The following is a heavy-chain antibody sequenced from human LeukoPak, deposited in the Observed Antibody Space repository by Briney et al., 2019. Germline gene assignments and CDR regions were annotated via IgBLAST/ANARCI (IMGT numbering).Heavy chain of an antibody. CDR1: GFTFSSYW. Sequence: GGSLRLSCAASGFTFSSYWMSWVHQAPGKGLEWVANIKQDGSEKYYVDSVKGRFTISRDNAKNSLYLQMNSLRAEDTAVYYCARGHDYGGNGDDYWGQGTLVTVSS. CDR2: IKQDGSEK. V-gene: IGHV3-7*01. J-gene: IGHJ4*02. CDR3: ARGHDYGGNGDDY. D-gene: IGHD4-23*01.